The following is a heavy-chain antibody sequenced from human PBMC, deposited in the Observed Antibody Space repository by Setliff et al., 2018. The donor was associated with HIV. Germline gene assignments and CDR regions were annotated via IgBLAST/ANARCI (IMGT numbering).Heavy chain of an antibody. D-gene: IGHD3-10*01. CDR1: GYTFTSYY. V-gene: IGHV1-46*01. Sequence: GASVKVSCKASGYTFTSYYMHWVRQAPGQGLEWMGIINPSGGSTSYAQKFHGRATTTRDTSTSTVYMELSSLRSEDTAVYYCAREKAWWFGELLSDDAFDIWGQGTMVTVSS. CDR2: INPSGGST. CDR3: AREKAWWFGELLSDDAFDI. J-gene: IGHJ3*02.